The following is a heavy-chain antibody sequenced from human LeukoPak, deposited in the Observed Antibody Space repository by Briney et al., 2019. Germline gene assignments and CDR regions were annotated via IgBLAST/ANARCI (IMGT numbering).Heavy chain of an antibody. CDR1: GASISSYY. J-gene: IGHJ4*02. CDR3: ARASPPPYDVSGYYFAH. CDR2: IYYSGST. Sequence: PSETLSLTCTVSGASISSYYWSWIRQPPGKGLEWIGNIYYSGSTNYNPSLKSRVTISVDTSKNQFSLKLRSVSAADTAVYYCARASPPPYDVSGYYFAHWGQGTLVTVSS. D-gene: IGHD3-22*01. V-gene: IGHV4-59*08.